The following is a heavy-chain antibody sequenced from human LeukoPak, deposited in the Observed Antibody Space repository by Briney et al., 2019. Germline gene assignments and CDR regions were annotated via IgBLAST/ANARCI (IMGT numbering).Heavy chain of an antibody. CDR3: ARAGGALSYYYDSSLLGY. J-gene: IGHJ4*02. V-gene: IGHV1-46*01. Sequence: ASVKASCKASGYTFTSYYMHWVRQAPGQGLEWMGIINPSGGSTSYAQKFQGRVTMTRDTSTSTVYMELSSLRSEDTAVYYCARAGGALSYYYDSSLLGYWGQGTLVTDSS. CDR1: GYTFTSYY. CDR2: INPSGGST. D-gene: IGHD3-22*01.